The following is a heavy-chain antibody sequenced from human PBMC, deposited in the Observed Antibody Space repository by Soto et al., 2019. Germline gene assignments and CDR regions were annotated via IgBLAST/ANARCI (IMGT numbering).Heavy chain of an antibody. D-gene: IGHD3-3*01. J-gene: IGHJ4*02. CDR3: ARRPYYDFWSGSIAGYYFDY. V-gene: IGHV4-34*01. Sequence: KTSETLSLTCAVYGGSFSGYYWSWIRQPPGKGLEWIGEINHSGSTNYNPSLKSRVTISVDTSKNQFSLKLSSVTAADTAVYYCARRPYYDFWSGSIAGYYFDYWGRGTLVTVSS. CDR2: INHSGST. CDR1: GGSFSGYY.